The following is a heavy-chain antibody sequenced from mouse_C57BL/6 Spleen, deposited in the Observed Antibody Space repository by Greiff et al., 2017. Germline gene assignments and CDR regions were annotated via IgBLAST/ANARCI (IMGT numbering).Heavy chain of an antibody. J-gene: IGHJ3*01. CDR1: GFTFSSYA. Sequence: DVTLVESGGGLVKPGGSLKLSCAASGFTFSSYAMSWVRQTPEKRLEWVATISDGGSYTYYPDNVKGRFTISRDNAKNNLYLQMSHLKSEDTAMYYCARKDDYDGAWFAYWGQGTLVTVSA. CDR3: ARKDDYDGAWFAY. D-gene: IGHD2-4*01. V-gene: IGHV5-4*03. CDR2: ISDGGSYT.